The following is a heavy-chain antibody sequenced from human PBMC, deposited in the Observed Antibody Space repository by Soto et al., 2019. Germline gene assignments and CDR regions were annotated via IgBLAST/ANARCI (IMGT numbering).Heavy chain of an antibody. D-gene: IGHD4-17*01. CDR2: ISYDGSNK. CDR1: GFTFSSYG. CDR3: AKIATVTTAKRYYYGMDV. J-gene: IGHJ6*02. V-gene: IGHV3-30*18. Sequence: PGGSLRLSCAASGFTFSSYGMHWARQAPGKGLEWVAVISYDGSNKYYADSVKGRFTISRDNSKNTLYLQMNSLRAEDTAVYYCAKIATVTTAKRYYYGMDVWGQGTTVTVSS.